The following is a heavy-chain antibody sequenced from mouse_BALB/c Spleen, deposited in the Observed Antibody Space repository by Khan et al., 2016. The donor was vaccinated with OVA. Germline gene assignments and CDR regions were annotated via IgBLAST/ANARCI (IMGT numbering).Heavy chain of an antibody. CDR1: GYTFSSYW. Sequence: QVQLQQSGGDLMKPGASVKISCKATGYTFSSYWIEWVKQRPGHGLEWIGQIFPGSVSTTYNEKFKGKATFTADTSSNTAYMQLSSLTSDDAAVYYWARGGYGGFAYWGQGTLVTVSA. CDR3: ARGGYGGFAY. CDR2: IFPGSVST. V-gene: IGHV1-9*01. D-gene: IGHD2-2*01. J-gene: IGHJ3*01.